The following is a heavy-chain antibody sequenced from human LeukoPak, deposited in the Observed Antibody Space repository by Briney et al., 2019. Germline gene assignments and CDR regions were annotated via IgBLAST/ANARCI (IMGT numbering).Heavy chain of an antibody. V-gene: IGHV3-74*01. D-gene: IGHD2-8*02. J-gene: IGHJ4*02. CDR1: GFTFSSYW. Sequence: PGGSLRLSCTASGFTFSSYWMHWVRQAPGKGLVWVSRINTDGSTTSYADSVKGRFTISRDNAKKTLYLQMNSLRAEDTAVYYCAKVGAGGYWGQGTLVTVSS. CDR3: AKVGAGGY. CDR2: INTDGSTT.